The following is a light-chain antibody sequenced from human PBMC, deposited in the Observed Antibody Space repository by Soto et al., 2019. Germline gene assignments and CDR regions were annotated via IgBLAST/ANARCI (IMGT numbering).Light chain of an antibody. Sequence: DVVMTQSPLSLPVTLGQPASISCRSSQSLVYSDGNTYFSWLQQRPGRSPRRLIYKVSNRDSGVPARFSGSGSGTDFALKISRVEAEDVGVYYCMQGTHWPITFGQGTRLEIK. V-gene: IGKV2-30*01. CDR1: QSLVYSDGNTY. CDR3: MQGTHWPIT. CDR2: KVS. J-gene: IGKJ5*01.